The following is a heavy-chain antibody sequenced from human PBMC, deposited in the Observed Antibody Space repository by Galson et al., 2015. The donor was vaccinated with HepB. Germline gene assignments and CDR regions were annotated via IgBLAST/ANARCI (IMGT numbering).Heavy chain of an antibody. D-gene: IGHD1-26*01. CDR2: ISYDGSNK. Sequence: SLRLSCAASGFTFSNYGMHWVRQAPGKGLEWVAVISYDGSNKYYADSVKGRFTISRDNSKNTLYLQMNSLRAEDTAVYYCAKDSKLLPVSWFDPWGQGTLVTVSS. CDR3: AKDSKLLPVSWFDP. V-gene: IGHV3-30*18. J-gene: IGHJ5*02. CDR1: GFTFSNYG.